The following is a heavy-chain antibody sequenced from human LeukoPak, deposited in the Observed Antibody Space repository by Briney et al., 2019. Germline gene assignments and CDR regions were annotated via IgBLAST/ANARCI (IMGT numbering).Heavy chain of an antibody. D-gene: IGHD5-18*01. CDR3: AKDGAVGTDTAMDFFDC. J-gene: IGHJ4*02. Sequence: GGSLRLSCAASGFTFSSYGMHWVRQAPGKGLEWVAVISYDGSNKYYADSVKGRFTISRDNSKNTLYLQMNSLRAEDTSVHYCAKDGAVGTDTAMDFFDCWGQGTLVTVSS. V-gene: IGHV3-30*18. CDR2: ISYDGSNK. CDR1: GFTFSSYG.